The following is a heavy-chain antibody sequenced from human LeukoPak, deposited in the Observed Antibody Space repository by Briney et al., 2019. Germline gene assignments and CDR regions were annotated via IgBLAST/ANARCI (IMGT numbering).Heavy chain of an antibody. Sequence: TASETLSLTCTVSGGSISTYYWSWIRQPPGKGLECMGYIYHSGSTNYNPSLKSRVTISVDTSKNQFSLKLSSVTAADTAVYYCARGGYCGGDCYFYYWGQGTLVTVSS. D-gene: IGHD2-21*02. CDR1: GGSISTYY. J-gene: IGHJ4*02. CDR2: IYHSGST. CDR3: ARGGYCGGDCYFYY. V-gene: IGHV4-59*01.